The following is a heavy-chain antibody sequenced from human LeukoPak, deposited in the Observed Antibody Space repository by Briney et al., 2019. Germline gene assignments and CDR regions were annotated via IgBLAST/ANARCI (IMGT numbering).Heavy chain of an antibody. D-gene: IGHD3-22*01. CDR3: ASAGMRYFDSSGPFDY. J-gene: IGHJ4*02. CDR1: TFTLSAFY. V-gene: IGHV3-11*03. Sequence: GGSLRLSCAASTFTLSAFYMSWHPQAQGQGLVWVSYISSSSVYTNYADSVKGRFTISRDKAKNSLYLQMSSLRVEDTAVYYCASAGMRYFDSSGPFDYWGQGTLVTVSS. CDR2: ISSSSVYT.